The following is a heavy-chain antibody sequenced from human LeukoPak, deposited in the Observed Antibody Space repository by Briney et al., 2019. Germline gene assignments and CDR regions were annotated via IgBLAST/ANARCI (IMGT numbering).Heavy chain of an antibody. J-gene: IGHJ4*02. CDR3: ARHRDSSGWYLAPFGY. Sequence: PSETLSLTCTVSGGSISSSSYYWGWIRQPPGKGLEWIGSIYYSGSTYYNPSLKSRVTISVDTSKNQFSLKLSSVTAADTAVYYCARHRDSSGWYLAPFGYWGQGTLVTVSS. CDR2: IYYSGST. D-gene: IGHD6-19*01. V-gene: IGHV4-39*01. CDR1: GGSISSSSYY.